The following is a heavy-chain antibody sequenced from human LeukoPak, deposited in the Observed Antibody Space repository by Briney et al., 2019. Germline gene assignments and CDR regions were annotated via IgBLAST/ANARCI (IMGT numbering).Heavy chain of an antibody. Sequence: SVKVSYKASGGTFSSYAISWVRQAPGQGLEWMGGIIPIFGTANYAQKFQGRVTITADESTSTAYMELSSLRSEDTAVYYCARTPAAIGNHYFDYWGQGTLVTVSS. D-gene: IGHD2-2*02. CDR2: IIPIFGTA. CDR1: GGTFSSYA. J-gene: IGHJ4*02. V-gene: IGHV1-69*13. CDR3: ARTPAAIGNHYFDY.